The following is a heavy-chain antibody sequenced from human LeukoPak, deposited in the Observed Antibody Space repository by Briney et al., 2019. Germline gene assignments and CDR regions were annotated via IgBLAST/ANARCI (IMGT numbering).Heavy chain of an antibody. D-gene: IGHD3-22*01. CDR2: VSTSGGST. Sequence: GGSLRLSCAASGLTFSRYAMSWVRQAPGKGLEWVSGVSTSGGSTYYADSVKGRFPISRDNSKNTLHLQMNSLRAEDTAIYYCAKQAYDSPRTDFDYWGQGTLVTVSS. J-gene: IGHJ4*02. CDR3: AKQAYDSPRTDFDY. CDR1: GLTFSRYA. V-gene: IGHV3-23*01.